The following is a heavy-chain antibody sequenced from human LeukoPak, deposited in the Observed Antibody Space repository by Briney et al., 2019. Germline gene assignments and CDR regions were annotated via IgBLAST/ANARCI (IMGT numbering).Heavy chain of an antibody. J-gene: IGHJ4*02. Sequence: GGSLRLSCAASGFTFSSYWMSWVRQAPGKGLEWVANIKQDGSEKYYVDSVKGRFTISRDNAKNSLYLQMNSLRAEDTAVYYCARHGGILTGSPCFDYWGQGTLVTVSS. CDR2: IKQDGSEK. D-gene: IGHD3-9*01. CDR3: ARHGGILTGSPCFDY. CDR1: GFTFSSYW. V-gene: IGHV3-7*01.